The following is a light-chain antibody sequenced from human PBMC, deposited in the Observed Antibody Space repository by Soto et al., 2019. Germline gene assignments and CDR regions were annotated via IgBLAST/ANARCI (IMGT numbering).Light chain of an antibody. J-gene: IGKJ4*01. Sequence: EIVMRQSPATLSVSPGERATLPCRASHTVSSSLAWYQQKPGQAPRLLIYGASTGATDIPARFSGSGSGTDFSLTISSLQSEDFAVYYCLQYHNWPLTFGGGTKVDIK. CDR2: GAS. CDR1: HTVSSS. CDR3: LQYHNWPLT. V-gene: IGKV3-15*01.